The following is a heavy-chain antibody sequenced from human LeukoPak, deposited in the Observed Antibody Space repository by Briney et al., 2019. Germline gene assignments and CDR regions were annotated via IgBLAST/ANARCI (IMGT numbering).Heavy chain of an antibody. CDR1: GFTFSSYA. CDR3: AKQGATAVAAGGDFDY. J-gene: IGHJ4*02. V-gene: IGHV3-23*01. Sequence: PGGSLRLSCAASGFTFSSYAMNWVRKAPGKGLEWVSGISGSGGSTYYADSVKGRFTISRDNSKNTLYLQMNSLRAEDTAVYYCAKQGATAVAAGGDFDYWGQGTLVTVSS. D-gene: IGHD6-19*01. CDR2: ISGSGGST.